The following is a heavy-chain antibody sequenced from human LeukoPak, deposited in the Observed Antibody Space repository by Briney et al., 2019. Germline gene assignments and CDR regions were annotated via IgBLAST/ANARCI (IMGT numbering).Heavy chain of an antibody. J-gene: IGHJ4*02. CDR1: GFTFSSYS. CDR3: ASRGVAVAGTRSIDH. CDR2: ISSSSSYI. Sequence: GGSLRLSCAASGFTFSSYSMNWVRQAPGKGLEWVSSISSSSSYIYYADSVKGRFTISRDNAKNSLYLQMNSLRAEDTAVYYCASRGVAVAGTRSIDHWGQGTLVTVSS. V-gene: IGHV3-21*01. D-gene: IGHD6-19*01.